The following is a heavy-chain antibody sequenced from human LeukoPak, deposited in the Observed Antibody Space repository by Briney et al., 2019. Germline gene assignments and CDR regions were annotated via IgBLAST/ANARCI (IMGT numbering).Heavy chain of an antibody. CDR1: GFTFSSYG. Sequence: GRSLRLSCAASGFTFSSYGMHWVRQAPGKGLEWVAVISYDGSNKYYADSVKRRFTISRDNSKNTLYLQMNSLRAEDTAVYYCAKGLSDDSGAFDIWGQGTMVTVSS. CDR3: AKGLSDDSGAFDI. D-gene: IGHD3-22*01. J-gene: IGHJ3*02. V-gene: IGHV3-30*18. CDR2: ISYDGSNK.